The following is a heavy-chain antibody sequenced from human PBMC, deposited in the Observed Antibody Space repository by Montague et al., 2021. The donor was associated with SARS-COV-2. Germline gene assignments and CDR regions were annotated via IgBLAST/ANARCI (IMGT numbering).Heavy chain of an antibody. V-gene: IGHV3-48*03. CDR2: MSSSGSTI. CDR1: GFTFSRYE. Sequence: SLRLSCAASGFTFSRYEMNWVRQAPGKGLEWVSNMSSSGSTIYYXXSLKGRFTISRGNAKNSLYLQMNSLRAEDTAVYYCAREGRGEQWLVRAFDIWGQGTMVTVSS. J-gene: IGHJ3*02. CDR3: AREGRGEQWLVRAFDI. D-gene: IGHD6-19*01.